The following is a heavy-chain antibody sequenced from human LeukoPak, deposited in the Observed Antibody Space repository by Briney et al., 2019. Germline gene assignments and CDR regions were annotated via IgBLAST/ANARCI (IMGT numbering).Heavy chain of an antibody. CDR2: IYYSGST. CDR1: GGSITSYY. CDR3: AKQLGYCSDGSCYFPY. V-gene: IGHV4-59*01. Sequence: PSETQSLTCTVSGGSITSYYWSWIRQPPGKGLECIGYIYYSGSTYYNPSLKSRVTISVDTSKNQFSLKLSSVTAADTAVYYCAKQLGYCSDGSCYFPYWGQGTLVTVSS. J-gene: IGHJ4*02. D-gene: IGHD2-15*01.